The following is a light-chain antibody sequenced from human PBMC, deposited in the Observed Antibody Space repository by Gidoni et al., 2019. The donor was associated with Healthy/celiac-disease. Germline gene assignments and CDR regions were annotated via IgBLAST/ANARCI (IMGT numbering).Light chain of an antibody. CDR2: RAS. Sequence: DIVMTQSPDSLAVSLGERATINCKSIQSVLYSYNNKNYLAWYQQKPGHPPKLLIYRASTRESGVPYRCSGSGSGTDFTLTISSLQAEDVAVYYCQQYYSTPITFGQGTRLEIK. CDR3: QQYYSTPIT. J-gene: IGKJ5*01. CDR1: QSVLYSYNNKNY. V-gene: IGKV4-1*01.